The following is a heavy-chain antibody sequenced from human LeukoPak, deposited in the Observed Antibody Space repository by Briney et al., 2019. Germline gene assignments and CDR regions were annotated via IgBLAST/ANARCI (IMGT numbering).Heavy chain of an antibody. CDR3: AHSSLEWPYNWFDP. D-gene: IGHD3-3*01. V-gene: IGHV2-5*02. J-gene: IGHJ5*02. CDR1: GFSLSTSGVG. Sequence: SGPTLVNPTQTLTLTCTFSGFSLSTSGVGVGWIRRPPGKALEWLALIYWVDDKRYSPSLKSRLTITKDTSKNQVVLTMTNMDPVDTATYYCAHSSLEWPYNWFDPWGQGTLVTVSS. CDR2: IYWVDDK.